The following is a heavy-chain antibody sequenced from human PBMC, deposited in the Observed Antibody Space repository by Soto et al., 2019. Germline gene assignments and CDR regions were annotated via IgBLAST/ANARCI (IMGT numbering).Heavy chain of an antibody. D-gene: IGHD3-16*01. CDR2: ISYDGNNK. V-gene: IGHV3-30*18. J-gene: IGHJ4*02. Sequence: PGGSLRLSCAASGFSFSNNGMHWVRQAPGKGLEWVAIISYDGNNKYYADSVKGRFTISRDNSKNTLYLQMNSLRVEDTAGYYCAKDRVESGLGEIDYWGQGTLVTVSS. CDR1: GFSFSNNG. CDR3: AKDRVESGLGEIDY.